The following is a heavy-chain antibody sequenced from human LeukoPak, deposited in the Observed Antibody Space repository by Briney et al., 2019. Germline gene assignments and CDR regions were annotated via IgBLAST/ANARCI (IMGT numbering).Heavy chain of an antibody. CDR3: ARDLITMIPQSAFDI. D-gene: IGHD3-22*01. CDR2: IKQDGSEK. J-gene: IGHJ3*02. CDR1: GFTFSSYW. V-gene: IGHV3-7*01. Sequence: PGGSLRLSCAASGFTFSSYWMSWVHQAPGKGLEWVANIKQDGSEKYYVDSVKGRFTISRDNAKNSLYLQMNSLRAEDTAVYYCARDLITMIPQSAFDIWGQGTMVTVSS.